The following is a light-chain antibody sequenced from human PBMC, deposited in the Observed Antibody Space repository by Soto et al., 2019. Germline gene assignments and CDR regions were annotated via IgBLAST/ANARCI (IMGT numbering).Light chain of an antibody. CDR3: QQLNSYPPA. J-gene: IGKJ3*01. V-gene: IGKV1-9*01. Sequence: DIQLTQSPSFLSASVGDRVTITCRASQGISSYLAWYQQKPGKAPKLLIYAASTLKSGVPSRFSGSGSGTEVTLTISSLQPEDFATYYCQQLNSYPPAVGPGTKVDIK. CDR1: QGISSY. CDR2: AAS.